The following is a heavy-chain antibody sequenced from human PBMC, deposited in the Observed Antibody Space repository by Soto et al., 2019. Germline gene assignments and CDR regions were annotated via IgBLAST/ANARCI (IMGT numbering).Heavy chain of an antibody. CDR1: GFTFSSYG. V-gene: IGHV3-30*18. Sequence: GGSLRLSCAASGFTFSSYGMHWVRQAPGKGLEWVAVISYDGSNKYYADSVKGRFTISRDNSKNTLYLQMNSLRAEDTAVYYCAKDLGIAVAAYYYGMDVWGQGTTVTVSS. CDR3: AKDLGIAVAAYYYGMDV. J-gene: IGHJ6*02. CDR2: ISYDGSNK. D-gene: IGHD6-19*01.